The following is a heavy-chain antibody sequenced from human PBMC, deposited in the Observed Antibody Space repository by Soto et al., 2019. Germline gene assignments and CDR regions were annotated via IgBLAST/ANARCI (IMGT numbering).Heavy chain of an antibody. D-gene: IGHD6-13*01. J-gene: IGHJ4*02. V-gene: IGHV3-48*04. CDR3: ARKPYSSSWSGY. Sequence: SGGSLRLSCAASGFTFSSYWMSWVRQAPGKGLEWVSYISSSGSTIYYADSVKGRFTISRDNAKNSLYLQMNSLRAEDTAVYYCARKPYSSSWSGYWGQGTLVTVS. CDR1: GFTFSSYW. CDR2: ISSSGSTI.